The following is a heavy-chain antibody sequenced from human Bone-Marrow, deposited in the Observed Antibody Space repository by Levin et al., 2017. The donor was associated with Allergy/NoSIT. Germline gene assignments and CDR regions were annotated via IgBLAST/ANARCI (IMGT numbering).Heavy chain of an antibody. J-gene: IGHJ6*02. D-gene: IGHD2-15*01. CDR3: ARDSLDSSIVVVAVTGDDNFYGMDV. Sequence: GGSLRLSCTASGFTFSSYSMNWVRQAPGKGLEWVASASRSSSSIYYADSMRGRFTISRDNAKNSLYLQMNSLRAENTAVYYCARDSLDSSIVVVAVTGDDNFYGMDVWGQGTTVTVSS. CDR2: ASRSSSSI. V-gene: IGHV3-21*01. CDR1: GFTFSSYS.